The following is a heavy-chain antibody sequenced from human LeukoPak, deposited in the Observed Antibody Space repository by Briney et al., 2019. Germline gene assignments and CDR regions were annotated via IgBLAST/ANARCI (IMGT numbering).Heavy chain of an antibody. CDR3: ATRSTGVAATFDS. CDR2: INHSGST. J-gene: IGHJ4*02. D-gene: IGHD2-15*01. V-gene: IGHV4-34*01. Sequence: PSETLSLTCAVYGGSFSGYYWSWIRQPPGKGLEWIGEINHSGSTNYNPSLKSRVTISADRSKNEFSLKLSSVTAADTAVYYCATRSTGVAATFDSWGQGALVTVSS. CDR1: GGSFSGYY.